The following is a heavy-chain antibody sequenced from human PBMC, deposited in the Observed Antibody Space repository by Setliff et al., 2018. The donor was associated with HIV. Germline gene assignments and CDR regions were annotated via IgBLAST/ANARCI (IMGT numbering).Heavy chain of an antibody. CDR2: IYYSGST. D-gene: IGHD3-10*01. CDR3: ARVPVVRATFDY. J-gene: IGHJ4*02. V-gene: IGHV4-59*01. Sequence: PSETLSLTCTVSGGSISSYYWSWIRQPPGKGLEWIGYIYYSGSTNYNPSLKSRVTISVDTSKNQFSLKPSSVTAADTAVYYCARVPVVRATFDYWGQGTLVTVSS. CDR1: GGSISSYY.